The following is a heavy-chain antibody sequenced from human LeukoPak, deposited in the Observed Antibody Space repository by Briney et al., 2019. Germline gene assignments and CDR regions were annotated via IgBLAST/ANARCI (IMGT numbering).Heavy chain of an antibody. CDR2: IIPMFGTA. J-gene: IGHJ6*03. D-gene: IGHD3-10*01. Sequence: GASVKVSCKASGGTFSSYAISWVRQAPGQGLEWMGGIIPMFGTANYAQKFQGRVTMTRDMSTRTVYMELSSLRSEDTAVYYCAREIGFGGWFGELGPQRYYYMDVWGKGTTVTVSS. CDR1: GGTFSSYA. V-gene: IGHV1-69*05. CDR3: AREIGFGGWFGELGPQRYYYMDV.